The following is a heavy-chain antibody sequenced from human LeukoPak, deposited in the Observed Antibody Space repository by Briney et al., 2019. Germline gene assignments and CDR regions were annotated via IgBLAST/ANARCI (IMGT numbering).Heavy chain of an antibody. Sequence: SETLSLTCTVSGGSISSGGYYWSWIRQPPGKGLEWIGYIYHSGSTYYNPSLKSRVTISVDRSKNQFSLKLSSVTAADTAVYYCARVSSHRPQFLEPYYFDYWGQGTLVTVSS. D-gene: IGHD3-3*01. CDR2: IYHSGST. CDR1: GGSISSGGYY. V-gene: IGHV4-30-2*01. CDR3: ARVSSHRPQFLEPYYFDY. J-gene: IGHJ4*02.